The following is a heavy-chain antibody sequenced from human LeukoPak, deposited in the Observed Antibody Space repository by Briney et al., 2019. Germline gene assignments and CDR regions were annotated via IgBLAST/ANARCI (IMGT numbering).Heavy chain of an antibody. CDR2: IYPGDSDT. J-gene: IGHJ4*02. V-gene: IGHV5-51*01. CDR3: ARRGETATIDY. D-gene: IGHD5-24*01. CDR1: GYCFPNYW. Sequence: GESLKISCKSSGYCFPNYWIGWVRQMPGKGLEWMGIIYPGDSDTRYSPSFQGQVTISADKSISTAYLQWSSLKASDTAMYYCARRGETATIDYWGQGTLVTVSS.